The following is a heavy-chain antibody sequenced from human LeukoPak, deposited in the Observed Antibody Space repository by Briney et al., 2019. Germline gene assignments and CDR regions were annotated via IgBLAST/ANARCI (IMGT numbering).Heavy chain of an antibody. J-gene: IGHJ5*02. Sequence: GGSLRLSCAASGFTFSSYGMHWVRQAPGKGLEWVAVISYDGSNKYYADSVKGRFTISRDNSKNTLYLQMNSLRAEDTAVYYCAKDAYGSGSYYLNWFDPWGQGTPVTVSS. D-gene: IGHD3-10*01. CDR3: AKDAYGSGSYYLNWFDP. V-gene: IGHV3-30*18. CDR1: GFTFSSYG. CDR2: ISYDGSNK.